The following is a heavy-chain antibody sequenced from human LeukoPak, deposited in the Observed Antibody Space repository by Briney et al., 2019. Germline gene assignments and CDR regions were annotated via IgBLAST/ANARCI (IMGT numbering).Heavy chain of an antibody. CDR3: AGVYGSGSYFFDY. J-gene: IGHJ4*02. Sequence: SETLSLTCTVSGGSISSGDYYWSWIRQPPGKGLEWIGYIYYSGSTYYNPSLKSRVTISVDTSKNQFSLKLSSVTAADTAVYYCAGVYGSGSYFFDYWGQGTLVTVSS. V-gene: IGHV4-30-4*01. CDR2: IYYSGST. D-gene: IGHD3-10*01. CDR1: GGSISSGDYY.